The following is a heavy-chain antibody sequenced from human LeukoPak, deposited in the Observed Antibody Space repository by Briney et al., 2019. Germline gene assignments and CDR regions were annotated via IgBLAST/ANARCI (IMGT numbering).Heavy chain of an antibody. Sequence: ASVKVSCKASGYTFTSYGISWVRQAPGQGLEWMGWISAYNGNTNYAQKLQGRVTVTTDTSTSTAYMELRSLRSDDTAVYYCARFYGSGQLWDYYYYYGMDVWGQGTTVTVSS. CDR3: ARFYGSGQLWDYYYYYGMDV. D-gene: IGHD3-10*01. CDR2: ISAYNGNT. J-gene: IGHJ6*02. V-gene: IGHV1-18*01. CDR1: GYTFTSYG.